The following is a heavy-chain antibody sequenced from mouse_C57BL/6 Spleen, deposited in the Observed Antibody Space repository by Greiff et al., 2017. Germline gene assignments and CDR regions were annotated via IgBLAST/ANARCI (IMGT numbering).Heavy chain of an antibody. V-gene: IGHV1-82*01. CDR2: IYPGDGDT. CDR1: GYAFSSSW. J-gene: IGHJ4*01. CDR3: AKSLYGMDY. Sequence: VQLQQSGPELVKPGASVKISCKASGYAFSSSWMNWVKQRPGKGLEWIGRIYPGDGDTNYNGKFKGKATLTADKSSSTAYMHHSSLTSEDSAVYFCAKSLYGMDYWGQGTSVTVSS.